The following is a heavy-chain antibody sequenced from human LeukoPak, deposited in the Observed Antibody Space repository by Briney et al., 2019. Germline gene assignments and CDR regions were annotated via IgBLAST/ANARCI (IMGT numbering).Heavy chain of an antibody. D-gene: IGHD2-2*01. Sequence: GGSLRLSCAASGFTFSSYWMSWVRQAPGKGMEWVANMKEDGSQKYYVDSVKGRFTISRDNAKNTLYLQMNSLRPEDTAVYYCARGLPSSTRTYPWFDPWGPGTLVTV. J-gene: IGHJ5*02. CDR1: GFTFSSYW. V-gene: IGHV3-7*01. CDR2: MKEDGSQK. CDR3: ARGLPSSTRTYPWFDP.